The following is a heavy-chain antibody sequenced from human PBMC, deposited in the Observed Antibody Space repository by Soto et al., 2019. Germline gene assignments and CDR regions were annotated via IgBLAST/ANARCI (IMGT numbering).Heavy chain of an antibody. Sequence: SETLSLTCTVSGGSISSSSYYWGWIRQPPGKGLEWIGSIYYSGRTYYNPSLKSRVTISVDTSKNQFSLKLSSVTADNTAVYYCARGRPYDLWSGYYSYSGLTIWAQGTMVTVSS. CDR2: IYYSGRT. J-gene: IGHJ3*02. CDR3: ARGRPYDLWSGYYSYSGLTI. CDR1: GGSISSSSYY. D-gene: IGHD3-3*01. V-gene: IGHV4-39*01.